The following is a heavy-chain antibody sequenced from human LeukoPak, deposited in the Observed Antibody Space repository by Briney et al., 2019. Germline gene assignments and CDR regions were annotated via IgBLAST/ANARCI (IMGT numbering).Heavy chain of an antibody. CDR2: INTNTGNP. CDR3: ATDSTGSSWYRDWFDP. V-gene: IGHV7-4-1*02. CDR1: GYTFTNYA. J-gene: IGHJ5*02. Sequence: ASVKVSCKASGYTFTNYAMNWVRQAPGQGLEWMGWINTNTGNPTYAQGFTGRFVFSLDTSISTAYLQISSLRSEDTAVYYCATDSTGSSWYRDWFDPWGQGTLVTVSS. D-gene: IGHD6-13*01.